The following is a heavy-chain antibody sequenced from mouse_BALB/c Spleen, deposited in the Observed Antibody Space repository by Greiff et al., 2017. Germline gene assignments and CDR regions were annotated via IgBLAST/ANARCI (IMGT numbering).Heavy chain of an antibody. J-gene: IGHJ3*01. CDR3: AGEYFGNYAWFAY. V-gene: IGHV1-14*01. CDR1: GYTFTSYV. D-gene: IGHD2-1*01. Sequence: VHVKQSGPELVKPGASVKMSCKASGYTFTSYVMHWVKQKPGQGLEWIGYINPYNDGTKYNEKFKGKATLTSDKSSSTAYMELSSLTSEDSAVYYCAGEYFGNYAWFAYWGQGTLVTVSA. CDR2: INPYNDGT.